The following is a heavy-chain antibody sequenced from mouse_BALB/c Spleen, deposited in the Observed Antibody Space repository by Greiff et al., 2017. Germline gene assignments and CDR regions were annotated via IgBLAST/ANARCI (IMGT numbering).Heavy chain of an antibody. CDR2: ISSGGSYT. V-gene: IGHV5-9-4*01. D-gene: IGHD3-1*01. CDR3: ARSGVDY. J-gene: IGHJ4*01. CDR1: GFTFSSYA. Sequence: EVQLQESGGGLVKPGGSLKLSCAASGFTFSSYAMSWVRQSPEKRLEWVAEISSGGSYTYYPDTVTGRFTISRDNAKNTLYLEMSSLRSEDTAMYYCARSGVDYWGQGTSVTVSS.